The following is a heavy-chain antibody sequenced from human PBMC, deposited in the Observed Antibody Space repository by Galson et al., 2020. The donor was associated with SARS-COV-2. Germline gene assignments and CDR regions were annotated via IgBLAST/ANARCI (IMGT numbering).Heavy chain of an antibody. CDR3: ARGDYYYGLDV. J-gene: IGHJ6*02. CDR2: IYSGGST. V-gene: IGHV3-53*01. Sequence: GESLKISCAASGITVSTNYMNWVRQAPGKGLEWVSVIYSGGSTYYADSVKGRFTISRDNSKNTLVLQMNSLRAEDTAVYYCARGDYYYGLDVWGQGTTVTVSS. CDR1: GITVSTNY.